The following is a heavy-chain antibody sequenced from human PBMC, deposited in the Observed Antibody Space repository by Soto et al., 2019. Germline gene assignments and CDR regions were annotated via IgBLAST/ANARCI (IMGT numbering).Heavy chain of an antibody. V-gene: IGHV3-64D*08. D-gene: IGHD6-19*01. Sequence: GSLRLSCSASGFTFSSYAMHWVRQAPGKGLEYVSAISSNGGSTYYADSVQGRFTISRDNSKNTLYLQMSSLRAEDTAVYYCVNVRSSGWPDDAIDIWGQGTMVTVSS. J-gene: IGHJ3*02. CDR3: VNVRSSGWPDDAIDI. CDR2: ISSNGGST. CDR1: GFTFSSYA.